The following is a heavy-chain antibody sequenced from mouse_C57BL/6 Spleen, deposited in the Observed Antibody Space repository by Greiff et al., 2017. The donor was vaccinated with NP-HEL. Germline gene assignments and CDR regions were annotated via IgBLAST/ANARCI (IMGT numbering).Heavy chain of an antibody. CDR3: AGCDSYYGYFDFGD. D-gene: IGHD2-12*01. J-gene: IGHJ2*01. CDR1: GYTFTTYS. V-gene: IGHV1-47*01. CDR2: FHPYNDDT. Sequence: VQLEQSGAELVKPGASVKLSCKASGYTFTTYSIEWVKQNPGQSLEWIGNFHPYNDDTNYNEKFKGKATLTVEKSSSTDYVQLSRLTSEDSAVYYCAGCDSYYGYFDFGDRGQGTTLTVAS.